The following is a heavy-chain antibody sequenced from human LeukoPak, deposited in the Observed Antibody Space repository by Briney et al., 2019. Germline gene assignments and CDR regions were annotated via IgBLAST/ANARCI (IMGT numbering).Heavy chain of an antibody. D-gene: IGHD5-12*01. J-gene: IGHJ6*02. Sequence: PGGPLRLSCAASGFTFSSYAMHWVRQAPGKGLEWVAVISYDGSNKYYADSVKGRFTISRDNSKNTLYLQMNSLRAEDTAVYYCAREGDSGHGSPYYYYGMDVWGQGTTVTVSS. CDR2: ISYDGSNK. CDR3: AREGDSGHGSPYYYYGMDV. V-gene: IGHV3-30*04. CDR1: GFTFSSYA.